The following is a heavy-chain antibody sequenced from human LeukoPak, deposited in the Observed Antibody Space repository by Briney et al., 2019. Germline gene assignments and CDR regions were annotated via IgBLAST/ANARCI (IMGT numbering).Heavy chain of an antibody. CDR2: IYGGGST. Sequence: GGSLRLSCAASGFTVSSSYMNWVRQAPGKGLEWVSLIYGGGSTYYADSVKGRFTISRDNSKNTLYLQMNSLRAEDTAVYYCARRPNSSGWLWGQGTLVTVSS. J-gene: IGHJ4*02. CDR3: ARRPNSSGWL. D-gene: IGHD6-19*01. V-gene: IGHV3-53*01. CDR1: GFTVSSSY.